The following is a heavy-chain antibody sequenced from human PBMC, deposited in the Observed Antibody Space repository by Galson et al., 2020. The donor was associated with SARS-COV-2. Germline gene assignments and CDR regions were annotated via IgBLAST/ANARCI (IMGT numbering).Heavy chain of an antibody. V-gene: IGHV4-34*01. CDR1: GGSFSGYY. Sequence: SETLSLTCAVYGGSFSGYYWSWIRQPPGKGLEWIGEINHSGSTNYNPSLKSRVTISVDTSKNQFSLKLSSVTAADTAVYYCARGEGSSSWNDYYYYYMDVWGKGTTVTVSS. CDR2: INHSGST. J-gene: IGHJ6*03. D-gene: IGHD6-13*01. CDR3: ARGEGSSSWNDYYYYYMDV.